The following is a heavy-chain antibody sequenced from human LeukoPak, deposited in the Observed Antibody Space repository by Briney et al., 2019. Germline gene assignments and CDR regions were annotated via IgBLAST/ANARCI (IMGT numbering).Heavy chain of an antibody. D-gene: IGHD4-17*01. J-gene: IGHJ2*01. CDR2: ISAYNGNT. Sequence: ASVKVSCKASGYTFTSYGISWVRQAPGQGLEWMGWISAYNGNTNYAQKLQGRVTMTTDTSTSTAYMELRSLRSDDTAVYYCARETSDYGDYAPWYFDLWGRGTLVTVSS. CDR3: ARETSDYGDYAPWYFDL. V-gene: IGHV1-18*01. CDR1: GYTFTSYG.